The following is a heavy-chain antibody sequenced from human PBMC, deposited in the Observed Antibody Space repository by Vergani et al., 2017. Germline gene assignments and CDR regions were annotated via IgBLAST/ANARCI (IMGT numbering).Heavy chain of an antibody. CDR3: AKEWGGSGSYYNSPPDY. CDR2: ISWDGGST. CDR1: GFTFDDYT. J-gene: IGHJ4*02. D-gene: IGHD3-10*01. V-gene: IGHV3-43*01. Sequence: EVQLVESGGVVVQPGGSLRLSCAASGFTFDDYTMHWVRQAPGKGLEWVSPISWDGGSTYYADSVKGRFTISRDNSKNSLYLQMNSLRTEDTALYYCAKEWGGSGSYYNSPPDYWGQGTLVTVSS.